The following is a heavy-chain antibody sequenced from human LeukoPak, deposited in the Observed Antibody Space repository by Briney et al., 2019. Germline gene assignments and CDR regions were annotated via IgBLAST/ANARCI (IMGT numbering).Heavy chain of an antibody. CDR1: GGSISSYY. CDR3: AGSGIAVAGTGPIDY. D-gene: IGHD6-19*01. J-gene: IGHJ4*02. V-gene: IGHV4-59*01. Sequence: KPSETLSLTCTVSGGSISSYYWSWIRQPPGKGLERIGYIYYSGSTNYNPSLKSRVTISVDTSKNQFSLKLSSVTAADTAVYYCAGSGIAVAGTGPIDYWGQGTLVTVSS. CDR2: IYYSGST.